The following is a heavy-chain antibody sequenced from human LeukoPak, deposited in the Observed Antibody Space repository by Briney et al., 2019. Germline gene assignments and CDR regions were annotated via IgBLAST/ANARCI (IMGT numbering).Heavy chain of an antibody. Sequence: GGSLRLSCAASGFTFSSYSMNWVRQAPGKGLEWVSYISSSSTTIYYADSVKGRFTISRDNAKNSLYLQMNSLRAEDTAVYYCSRAEDSSGYYYLFDYWGQGTLVTVSS. V-gene: IGHV3-48*04. J-gene: IGHJ4*02. D-gene: IGHD3-22*01. CDR1: GFTFSSYS. CDR3: SRAEDSSGYYYLFDY. CDR2: ISSSSTTI.